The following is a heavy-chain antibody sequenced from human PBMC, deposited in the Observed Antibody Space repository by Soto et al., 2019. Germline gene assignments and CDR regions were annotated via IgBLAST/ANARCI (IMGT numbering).Heavy chain of an antibody. CDR3: AKDSEYYDFWRRFRHAMLV. CDR2: ISGSGGST. D-gene: IGHD3-3*01. J-gene: IGHJ6*04. CDR1: GFTFSSYA. Sequence: PGGSLRLSCAASGFTFSSYAMSWARQAPGKGLEWVSAISGSGGSTYYADSVKGRFTISRDNSKNTLYLQMNSLRAEDTAVYYCAKDSEYYDFWRRFRHAMLVWGKGTTVTVSS. V-gene: IGHV3-23*01.